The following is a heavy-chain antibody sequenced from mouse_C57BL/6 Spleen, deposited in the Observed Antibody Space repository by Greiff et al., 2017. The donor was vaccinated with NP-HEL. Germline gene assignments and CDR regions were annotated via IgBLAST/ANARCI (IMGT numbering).Heavy chain of an antibody. CDR3: ARRGDGYYYAMDY. CDR2: IDPSDSFT. D-gene: IGHD2-3*01. V-gene: IGHV1-69*01. CDR1: GYPFPSFW. J-gene: IGHJ4*01. Sequence: QFHLQQLAAEFLIPGASVKLPCKAFGYPFPSFWLHWAKQSPGQGLDWIGEIDPSDSFTNYIQTFKGKSTLTADKSSSTAYMQLSSLTSEDSAVYCCARRGDGYYYAMDYWGQGTSVTVSS.